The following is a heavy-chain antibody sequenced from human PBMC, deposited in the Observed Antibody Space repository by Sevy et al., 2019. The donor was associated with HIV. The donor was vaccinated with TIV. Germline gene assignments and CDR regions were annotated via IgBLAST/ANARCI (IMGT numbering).Heavy chain of an antibody. CDR2: ISSSCSTI. D-gene: IGHD6-6*01. CDR1: GFTFSDYY. V-gene: IGHV3-11*01. J-gene: IGHJ4*02. Sequence: GGSLRLSCAASGFTFSDYYINWIRQAPGKGLEWVSYISSSCSTIYYADSVKGRFTISRDNAKNSVYLQMNSLRVEDTAVYYCAREDIADRHFDYWGQGALVTVSS. CDR3: AREDIADRHFDY.